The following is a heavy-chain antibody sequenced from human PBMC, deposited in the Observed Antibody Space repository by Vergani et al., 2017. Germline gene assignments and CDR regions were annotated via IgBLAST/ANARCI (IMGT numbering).Heavy chain of an antibody. CDR2: ISFDGTTK. D-gene: IGHD5/OR15-5a*01. CDR3: TKGPHPRLKVLDN. CDR1: GFNFNNFG. V-gene: IGHV3-30*18. J-gene: IGHJ4*01. Sequence: QVQLVESGGGVVQPGRSLRLSCAASGFNFNNFGIHWVRQAPGQGLEWVAVISFDGTTKYYADSVKGRCTISRDNSKKMLYLEMNSLRTDDTALYYCTKGPHPRLKVLDNWGQGTLVTVCS.